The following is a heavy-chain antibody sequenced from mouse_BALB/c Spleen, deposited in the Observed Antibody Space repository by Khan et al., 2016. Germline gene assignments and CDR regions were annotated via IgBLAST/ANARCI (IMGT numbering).Heavy chain of an antibody. CDR1: GYTFTNYG. J-gene: IGHJ2*01. CDR3: ARSDDYGNDY. Sequence: QIQLVQSGPELKKPGETVKISCKASGYTFTNYGMNWVKRAPGKVLKWMGWINTYTEEPTYADDFKGRFAFSLETSASTAYLQIHNLKNEDMATXCGARSDDYGNDYWGQGTTLTVSS. CDR2: INTYTEEP. V-gene: IGHV9-1*02. D-gene: IGHD1-2*01.